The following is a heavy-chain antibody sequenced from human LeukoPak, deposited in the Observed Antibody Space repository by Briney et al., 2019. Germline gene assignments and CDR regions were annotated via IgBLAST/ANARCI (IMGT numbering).Heavy chain of an antibody. Sequence: ASVKVSCKASGYTFTGYYMHWVRQAPGQGLEWMGWINPNSGGTNYAQKFQGRVTMTRDTSISTAYMELSRLRSDDTAVYYCAVGAAAGITPLDYWGQGTLVTVSS. CDR2: INPNSGGT. D-gene: IGHD6-13*01. CDR1: GYTFTGYY. J-gene: IGHJ4*02. V-gene: IGHV1-2*02. CDR3: AVGAAAGITPLDY.